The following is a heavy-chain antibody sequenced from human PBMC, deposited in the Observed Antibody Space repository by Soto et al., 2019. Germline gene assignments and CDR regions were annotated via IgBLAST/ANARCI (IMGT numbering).Heavy chain of an antibody. Sequence: SETLSLTCTVSGGSISSYYWSWIRQPPGKGLEWIGYIYYSGSTNYNPSLKSRVNISVDTSKNQFYLKLSSVTAADTAVYYCARAGYCSGGSCYRNHWFDPWGQGTLVTVSS. CDR3: ARAGYCSGGSCYRNHWFDP. CDR1: GGSISSYY. D-gene: IGHD2-15*01. CDR2: IYYSGST. J-gene: IGHJ5*02. V-gene: IGHV4-59*01.